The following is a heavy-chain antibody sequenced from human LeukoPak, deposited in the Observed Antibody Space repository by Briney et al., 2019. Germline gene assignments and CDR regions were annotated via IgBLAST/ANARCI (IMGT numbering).Heavy chain of an antibody. V-gene: IGHV1-2*02. D-gene: IGHD2-2*01. J-gene: IGHJ5*02. CDR1: GYSFTGYY. CDR2: INPYSGGT. Sequence: ASVKVSCKASGYSFTGYYMHWVRQAPGQGLEWMGWINPYSGGTNYAQKFQGRVTITRNTSISTAYMELSSLRSEDTAVYYCARVLCSSTSCYSSPWFDPWGQGTLVTVSS. CDR3: ARVLCSSTSCYSSPWFDP.